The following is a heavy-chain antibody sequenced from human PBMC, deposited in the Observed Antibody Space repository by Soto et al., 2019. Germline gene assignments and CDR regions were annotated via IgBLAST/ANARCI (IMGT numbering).Heavy chain of an antibody. CDR1: GGSLSSYY. J-gene: IGHJ5*02. Sequence: SETLSLTCTASGGSLSSYYWSWIRQPPGKGLEWIGYIYYSGSTNYNPSLKSRVTISVDTSKNRFSLKLSSVTAADTAVYYCARDSEAAAGSGFDPWGQGTLVTVSS. V-gene: IGHV4-59*01. D-gene: IGHD6-13*01. CDR2: IYYSGST. CDR3: ARDSEAAAGSGFDP.